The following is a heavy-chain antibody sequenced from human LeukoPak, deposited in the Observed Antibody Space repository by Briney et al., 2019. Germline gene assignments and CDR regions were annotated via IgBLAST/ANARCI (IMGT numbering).Heavy chain of an antibody. D-gene: IGHD3-16*01. CDR3: ARLRLGVGSSFDI. V-gene: IGHV4-59*08. Sequence: SETLCLTCTVSGGSISSYYWSWIRRPPGKGLEWIGYIYYSGSTNYNPSLKSRVTISVDTSKNQLSLKLSSVTAADTAVYYCARLRLGVGSSFDIWGQGPMATV. CDR2: IYYSGST. J-gene: IGHJ3*02. CDR1: GGSISSYY.